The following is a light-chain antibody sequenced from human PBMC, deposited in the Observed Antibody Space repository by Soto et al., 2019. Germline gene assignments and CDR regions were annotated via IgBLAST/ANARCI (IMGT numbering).Light chain of an antibody. CDR1: QSVRSNY. CDR3: QQYGSSPLT. J-gene: IGKJ4*01. V-gene: IGKV3-20*01. CDR2: GAS. Sequence: ENVLTQSPGTLSLSPGERATLICRASQSVRSNYLAWYQKKPGQAPRLLMYGASSRATGIPDRFSGSGSGTDFTLTISRLEPEDFAVYYCQQYGSSPLTFGRGTKVDIK.